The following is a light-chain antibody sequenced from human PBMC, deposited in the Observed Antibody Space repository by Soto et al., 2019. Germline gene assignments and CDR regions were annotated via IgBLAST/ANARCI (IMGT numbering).Light chain of an antibody. V-gene: IGLV2-14*01. CDR2: EVR. J-gene: IGLJ2*01. Sequence: QSALTQPASVSGSPGQSITIFCAGTMRDIGAYNLVSWYQQHPGRAPQLIIYEVRNRPSGSSFRFSGSKSGNTASLTISGLQAEDGADYYCPPFTSRSSLIFGGGTKLTVL. CDR1: MRDIGAYNL. CDR3: PPFTSRSSLI.